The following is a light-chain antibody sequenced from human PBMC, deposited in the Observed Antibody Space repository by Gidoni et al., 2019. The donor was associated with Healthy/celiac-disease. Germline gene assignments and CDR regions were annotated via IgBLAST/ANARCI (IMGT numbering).Light chain of an antibody. V-gene: IGLV1-40*01. J-gene: IGLJ2*01. CDR2: GNS. CDR1: SSNIGAGYD. CDR3: QSYDSSLSGSGV. Sequence: QSVLTQPPSVSGAPGPRVTISCTGSSSNIGAGYDVHWYQQLPGTAPKLLIYGNSNRPSGVPDRFSGSKSGTSASLAITGRQAEDEADYYCQSYDSSLSGSGVFGGGTKLTVL.